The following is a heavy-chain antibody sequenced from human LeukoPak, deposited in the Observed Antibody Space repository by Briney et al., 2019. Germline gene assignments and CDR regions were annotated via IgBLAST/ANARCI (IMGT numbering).Heavy chain of an antibody. D-gene: IGHD6-19*01. CDR1: GGSFSGYY. CDR3: ARVFSVAGTFDY. V-gene: IGHV4-34*01. CDR2: INHSGST. Sequence: SETLSLTCAVYGGSFSGYYWSWIRQPPGKGLEWIGEINHSGSTNYNPSLKSRVTISVDTSKNQFSLNLSSVTAADTAVYYCARVFSVAGTFDYWGQGTLVTVSS. J-gene: IGHJ4*02.